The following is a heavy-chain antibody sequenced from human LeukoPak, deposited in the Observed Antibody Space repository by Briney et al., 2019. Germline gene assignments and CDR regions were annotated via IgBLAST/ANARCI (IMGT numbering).Heavy chain of an antibody. CDR1: GFTFSSYS. V-gene: IGHV3-21*01. CDR2: ISSSSSYI. CDR3: ARDRTIGRETRYRPTEPFDY. Sequence: GGSLRLSCAASGFTFSSYSMNWVRQAPGKGLEWVSSISSSSSYIYYADSVKGRFTISRDNAKNSLYLQMNSLRAEDTAVYYCARDRTIGRETRYRPTEPFDYWGQGTLVTVSS. D-gene: IGHD4/OR15-4a*01. J-gene: IGHJ4*02.